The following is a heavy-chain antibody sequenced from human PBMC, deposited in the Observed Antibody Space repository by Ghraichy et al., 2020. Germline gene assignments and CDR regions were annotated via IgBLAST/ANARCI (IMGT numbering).Heavy chain of an antibody. CDR3: ARDAGTSGSSTEFDY. CDR2: IYYSGST. Sequence: ETLSLTCTVSGGSISSYYWSWIRQPPGKGLEWIGYIYYSGSTNYNPSLKSRVTISVDTSKNQFSLKLSSVTAADTAVYYCARDAGTSGSSTEFDYWGQGTLVTVSS. V-gene: IGHV4-59*01. D-gene: IGHD3-22*01. CDR1: GGSISSYY. J-gene: IGHJ4*02.